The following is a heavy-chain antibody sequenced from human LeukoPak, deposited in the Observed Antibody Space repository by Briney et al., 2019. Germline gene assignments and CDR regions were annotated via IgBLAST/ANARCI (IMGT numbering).Heavy chain of an antibody. CDR1: GDSVSSNSAA. J-gene: IGHJ5*02. D-gene: IGHD3-10*01. CDR3: ARGDYYGPYWFDP. CDR2: TYYRSKWYN. Sequence: SQTLSLTCAISGDSVSSNSAAWNWIMQSPSRGLEWLGRTYYRSKWYNDYAVSVKSRITINPDTSKNQFSLQLNSVTPEDTAVYYCARGDYYGPYWFDPWGQGTLVTVSS. V-gene: IGHV6-1*01.